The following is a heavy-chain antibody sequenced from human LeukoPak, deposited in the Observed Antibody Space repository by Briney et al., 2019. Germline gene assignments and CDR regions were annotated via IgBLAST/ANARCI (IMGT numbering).Heavy chain of an antibody. D-gene: IGHD5-18*01. V-gene: IGHV3-23*01. CDR3: AKDRGYELMEYGMDV. J-gene: IGHJ6*02. CDR2: ISGSGGST. CDR1: GFTFSSYA. Sequence: GGSLRLSCAASGFTFSSYAMSWVRQAPGKGLEWVSAISGSGGSTYYADSVKGRFTISRDNSKNTLYPQMNSLRAEDTAVYYCAKDRGYELMEYGMDVWGQGTTVTVSS.